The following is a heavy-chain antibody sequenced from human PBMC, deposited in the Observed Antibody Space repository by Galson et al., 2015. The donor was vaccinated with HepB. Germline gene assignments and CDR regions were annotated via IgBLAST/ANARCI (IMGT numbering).Heavy chain of an antibody. CDR1: GYTFTSYA. CDR3: ATLGYCSSTSCPSRRVFDY. D-gene: IGHD2-2*01. V-gene: IGHV1-3*01. Sequence: SVKVSCKASGYTFTSYAMHWVRQAPGQRLEWMGWINAGNGNTKYSQKFQGRVTITRDTSASTAYMELSSLRSEDTAVYYCATLGYCSSTSCPSRRVFDYWGQGTLVTISS. J-gene: IGHJ4*02. CDR2: INAGNGNT.